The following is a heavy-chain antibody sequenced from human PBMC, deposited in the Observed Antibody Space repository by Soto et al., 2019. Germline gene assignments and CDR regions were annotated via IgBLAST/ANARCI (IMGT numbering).Heavy chain of an antibody. CDR2: ISAYNGNT. V-gene: IGHV1-18*01. CDR1: GYTFTSYG. D-gene: IGHD6-13*01. J-gene: IGHJ4*02. CDR3: ARGRSSWYRGYFDY. Sequence: GASVKVSCKASGYTFTSYGIGWVRQAPGQGLEWMGWISAYNGNTNYAQKLQGRVTMTTDTSTSTAYMELRSLRSDDTAVYYCARGRSSWYRGYFDYWGQGTLVTVSS.